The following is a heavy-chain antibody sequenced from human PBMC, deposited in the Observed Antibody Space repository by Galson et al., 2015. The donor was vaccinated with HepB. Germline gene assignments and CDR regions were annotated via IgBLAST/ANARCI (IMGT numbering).Heavy chain of an antibody. CDR2: IYHSGST. V-gene: IGHV4-30-2*01. CDR1: GGSISSGGFS. D-gene: IGHD3-16*01. J-gene: IGHJ5*02. CDR3: ARLSNRALGWVDP. Sequence: TLSLTCTVSGGSISSGGFSWSWIRQPPGKGLEWIGYIYHSGSTSYNPTLKSRVTISVDTSKNQFSLKLSSVTAADTAVYYCARLSNRALGWVDPWGQGTLVTVSS.